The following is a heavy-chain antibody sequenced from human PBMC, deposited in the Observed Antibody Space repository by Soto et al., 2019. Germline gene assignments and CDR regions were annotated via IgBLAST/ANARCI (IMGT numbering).Heavy chain of an antibody. J-gene: IGHJ6*02. CDR3: ARGVIPAATTLYYYYYGMDV. Sequence: ASVKVSCKASGYTFTGYYMHWVRQAPGQGLEWMGWINPSSGGTNYAQKFQGRVTMTRDTSISTAYMELSRLRSDDTAVYYCARGVIPAATTLYYYYYGMDVWGQGTTVTVSS. V-gene: IGHV1-2*02. CDR1: GYTFTGYY. CDR2: INPSSGGT. D-gene: IGHD2-2*01.